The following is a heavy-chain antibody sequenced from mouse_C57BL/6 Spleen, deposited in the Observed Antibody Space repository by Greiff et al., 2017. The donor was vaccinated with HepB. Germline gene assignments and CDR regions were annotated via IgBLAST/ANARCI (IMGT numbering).Heavy chain of an antibody. D-gene: IGHD2-3*01. CDR3: ARGGLLHYFDY. CDR1: GFTFSDYY. CDR2: INYDGSST. J-gene: IGHJ2*01. V-gene: IGHV5-16*01. Sequence: DVQLVESEGGLVQPGSSMKLSCTASGFTFSDYYMAWVRQVPEKGLEWVANINYDGSSTYYLDSLKSRFIISRDNAKNILYLQMSSLKSEDTATYYCARGGLLHYFDYWGQGTTLTVSS.